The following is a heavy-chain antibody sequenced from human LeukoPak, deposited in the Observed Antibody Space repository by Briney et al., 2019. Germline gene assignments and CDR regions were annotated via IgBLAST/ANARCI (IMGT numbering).Heavy chain of an antibody. CDR2: ISGSGDRT. CDR1: GCSFSNYE. V-gene: IGHV3-23*01. Sequence: GGSLRLSCVASGCSFSNYEMNWVRQAPGKGLEWVSGISGSGDRTYYADSVKGRFSISRDNSKNMVYLQMNSLRAEDTALYYCAKWFLPIALAGTEGFWGQGTLVTVSS. D-gene: IGHD6-13*01. CDR3: AKWFLPIALAGTEGF. J-gene: IGHJ4*02.